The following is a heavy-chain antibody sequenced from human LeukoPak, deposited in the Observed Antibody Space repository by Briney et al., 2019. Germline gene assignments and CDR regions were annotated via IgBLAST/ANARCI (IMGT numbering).Heavy chain of an antibody. CDR2: ISGSGGST. Sequence: GGSLRLSCAASRFTFSSYAMSGVRQAPGKGLEWVSAISGSGGSTYYADSVKGRFTISRDNSKNTLYLQMNSLRAEDTAVYYCAKLDADIVVVPAASDPWGQGTLVTVSS. V-gene: IGHV3-23*01. J-gene: IGHJ5*02. CDR1: RFTFSSYA. D-gene: IGHD2-2*01. CDR3: AKLDADIVVVPAASDP.